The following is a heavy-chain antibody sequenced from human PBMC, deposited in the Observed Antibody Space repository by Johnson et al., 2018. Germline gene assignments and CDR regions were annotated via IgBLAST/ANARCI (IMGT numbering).Heavy chain of an antibody. J-gene: IGHJ6*03. D-gene: IGHD2-15*01. Sequence: QVQLVQSGAEVKKPGASVKVSCKASGYTFTSYTISWVRQAPGQGLEWMGRIIPILGIAHYAQKFQGRVTITADKSTSPAYMELSSLRSEDTAVYYCAREEAPRPGGYYMDVWGKGTTVTVSS. CDR3: AREEAPRPGGYYMDV. CDR2: IIPILGIA. CDR1: GYTFTSYT. V-gene: IGHV1-69*09.